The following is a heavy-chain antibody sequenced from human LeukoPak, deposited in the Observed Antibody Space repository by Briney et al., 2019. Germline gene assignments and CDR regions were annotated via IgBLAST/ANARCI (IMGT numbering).Heavy chain of an antibody. J-gene: IGHJ4*02. CDR1: GFSFSRYW. Sequence: GGSLRLSCAASGFSFSRYWMHWVRHAPGEGLMCVSRINSDGSSTWYADSVKGRFTISRDNARNTLSPQMSSLGVEDTALYYCSRVQDGMGTTMDLWGQGTQVIVSS. CDR3: SRVQDGMGTTMDL. V-gene: IGHV3-74*01. CDR2: INSDGSST. D-gene: IGHD1-1*01.